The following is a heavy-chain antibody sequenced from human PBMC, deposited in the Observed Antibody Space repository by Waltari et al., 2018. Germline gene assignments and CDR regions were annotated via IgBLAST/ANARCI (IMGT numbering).Heavy chain of an antibody. J-gene: IGHJ6*02. CDR3: ARDIMGYDILTGYPDYYYYGMDV. D-gene: IGHD3-9*01. Sequence: QVQLVQSGAEVKKPGASVKVSCKASGYTFTSYGISWVRQAPGQGLEWLGWISAYNGNTNYAQKLQGRVTMTTDTSTSTAYMELRSLRSDDTAVYYCARDIMGYDILTGYPDYYYYGMDVWGQGTTVTVSS. V-gene: IGHV1-18*01. CDR2: ISAYNGNT. CDR1: GYTFTSYG.